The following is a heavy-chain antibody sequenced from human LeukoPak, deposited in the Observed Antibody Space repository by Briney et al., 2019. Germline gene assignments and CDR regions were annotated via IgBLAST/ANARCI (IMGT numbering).Heavy chain of an antibody. J-gene: IGHJ4*02. V-gene: IGHV4-59*08. CDR3: ARHGGAYSFDY. D-gene: IGHD4-11*01. Sequence: SETLSLTCTVSGGSISNYYWSWVRQPPGKGLEWIGCIYYIGSTNYNPPLKSQVTISPDTSKNQFSLELSSVTAADTAVYYCARHGGAYSFDYWGQGTLVTVSS. CDR2: IYYIGST. CDR1: GGSISNYY.